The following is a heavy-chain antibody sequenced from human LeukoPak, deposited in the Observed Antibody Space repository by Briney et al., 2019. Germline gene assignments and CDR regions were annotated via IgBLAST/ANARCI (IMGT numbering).Heavy chain of an antibody. Sequence: PSETLSLTCGLFGRSIIGYHWNWIRQSPGKGLEWIGEINHSGSANYNPSFKSRVTISLDTSKNQFSLELRSVTAADTAVYYCARDPTTVVSVPYYFDGWGQGTLVTVSS. CDR1: GRSIIGYH. J-gene: IGHJ4*02. CDR3: ARDPTTVVSVPYYFDG. CDR2: INHSGSA. V-gene: IGHV4-34*01. D-gene: IGHD4-11*01.